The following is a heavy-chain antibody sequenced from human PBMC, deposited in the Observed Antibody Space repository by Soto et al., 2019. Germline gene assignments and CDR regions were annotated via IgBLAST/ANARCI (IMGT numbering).Heavy chain of an antibody. Sequence: QVQLVQSGAEVKKPGASVKVSCKASGYTFTSYDINWVRQATGQGLEWMGWMNPNSGNTGYAQKFQGRVTMTRNTSKSTGYMEVSSLRSEDTAVYYCAGGGADMVRGGITGFDPWGQGTLVTVSS. CDR2: MNPNSGNT. V-gene: IGHV1-8*01. D-gene: IGHD3-10*01. J-gene: IGHJ5*02. CDR3: AGGGADMVRGGITGFDP. CDR1: GYTFTSYD.